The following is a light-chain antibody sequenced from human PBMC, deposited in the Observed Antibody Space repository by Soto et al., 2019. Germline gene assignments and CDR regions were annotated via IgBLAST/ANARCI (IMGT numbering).Light chain of an antibody. CDR3: SSYTSSSTPWV. CDR1: SSDVGGYNY. J-gene: IGLJ3*02. V-gene: IGLV2-14*01. CDR2: EVS. Sequence: QSALTQPASVSGSPGQSITISCIGTSSDVGGYNYVSWYQQHPGKAPKLMIYEVSNRPSGVSNRFSGSKSGNTASLTISGLQAEDEADYYCSSYTSSSTPWVFGGGTKVIVL.